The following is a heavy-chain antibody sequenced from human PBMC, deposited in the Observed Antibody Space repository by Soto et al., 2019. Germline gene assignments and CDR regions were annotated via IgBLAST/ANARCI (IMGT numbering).Heavy chain of an antibody. Sequence: ASVKVSFKASGYTFTGYYMHWVRQAPGQGLEWMGWINANNGSTNYAQKLQGRVTMTTDTSTSTAYMELRSLRSDDTAVYYCARQGGVATMNWYFGLWGRGTLVTVSS. V-gene: IGHV1-18*04. J-gene: IGHJ2*01. CDR3: ARQGGVATMNWYFGL. D-gene: IGHD5-12*01. CDR1: GYTFTGYY. CDR2: INANNGST.